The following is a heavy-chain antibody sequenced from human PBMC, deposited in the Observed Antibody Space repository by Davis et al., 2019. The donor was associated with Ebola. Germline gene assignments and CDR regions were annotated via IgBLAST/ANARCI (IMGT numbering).Heavy chain of an antibody. Sequence: GGSLRLSCAASGFSIDDYAMHWVRQAPGKGLEWVANIKQDGSEKYYVDSVKGRFTISRDNAKNSLYLQMNSLRAEDTAVYYCARMRWLQSNWFDPWGQGTLVTVSS. CDR2: IKQDGSEK. CDR1: GFSIDDYA. D-gene: IGHD5-24*01. CDR3: ARMRWLQSNWFDP. J-gene: IGHJ5*02. V-gene: IGHV3-7*03.